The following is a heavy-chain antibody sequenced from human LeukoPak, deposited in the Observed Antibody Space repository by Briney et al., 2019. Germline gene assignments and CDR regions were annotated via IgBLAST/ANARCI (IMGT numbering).Heavy chain of an antibody. Sequence: PGGSLRLSCAASGFTFSSYEMNWVRQAPGKGLEWVSYISSSGSTIYYADSVKGRFTISRDNAKNTLYLQMNSLRAEDTAVYYCARGGFYYYDSSGPAYWGQGTLVTVSS. CDR2: ISSSGSTI. D-gene: IGHD3-22*01. CDR1: GFTFSSYE. J-gene: IGHJ4*02. CDR3: ARGGFYYYDSSGPAY. V-gene: IGHV3-48*03.